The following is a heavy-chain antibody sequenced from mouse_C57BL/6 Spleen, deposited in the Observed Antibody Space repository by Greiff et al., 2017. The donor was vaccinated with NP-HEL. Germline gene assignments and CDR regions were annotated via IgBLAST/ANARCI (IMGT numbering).Heavy chain of an antibody. CDR3: ARSFYGNYDY. V-gene: IGHV1-82*01. CDR2: IYPGDGDT. Sequence: VQLQQSGPELVKPGASVKISCKASGYAFSSSWMNWVKQRPGKGLEWIGRIYPGDGDTNYNGKFKGKATLTADKSSSTAYMQLSSLTSEDSAVYFCARSFYGNYDYWGQGTTLTVSS. J-gene: IGHJ2*01. CDR1: GYAFSSSW. D-gene: IGHD2-10*01.